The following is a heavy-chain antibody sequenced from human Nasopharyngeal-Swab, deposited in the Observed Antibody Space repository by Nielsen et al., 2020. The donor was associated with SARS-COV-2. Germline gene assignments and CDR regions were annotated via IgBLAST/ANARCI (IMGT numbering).Heavy chain of an antibody. Sequence: GESLKISYKGSGYSFTSYWISWVRQMPGKGLEWMGRIDPSDSYTNYSPSFQGHVTISADKSISTAYLQWSSLKASDTAMYYCARVGRYCSGGSCYSGYWGQGTLVTVSS. J-gene: IGHJ4*02. CDR2: IDPSDSYT. V-gene: IGHV5-10-1*01. D-gene: IGHD2-15*01. CDR1: GYSFTSYW. CDR3: ARVGRYCSGGSCYSGY.